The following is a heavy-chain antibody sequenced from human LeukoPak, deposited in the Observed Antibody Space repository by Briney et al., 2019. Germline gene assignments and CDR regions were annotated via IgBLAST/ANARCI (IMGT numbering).Heavy chain of an antibody. CDR2: IWNDGSDK. D-gene: IGHD1-26*01. V-gene: IGHV3-33*06. Sequence: GGSLRLSCAASGFTFSSYGMHWVRQAPGKGLEWVAVIWNDGSDKYYADSVKGRFTISRDNSKNTLYLQMNSLRAEDTAVYYCAKPTRGSGSFLIDLWGQGTLVTVSS. CDR3: AKPTRGSGSFLIDL. J-gene: IGHJ4*02. CDR1: GFTFSSYG.